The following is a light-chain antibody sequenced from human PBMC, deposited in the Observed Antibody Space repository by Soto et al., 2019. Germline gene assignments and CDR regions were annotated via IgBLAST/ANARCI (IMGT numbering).Light chain of an antibody. V-gene: IGKV3-11*01. CDR2: DAS. J-gene: IGKJ5*01. CDR3: QQRKNWPLIT. Sequence: EIELTQSPATLSLSPGETATLSCRASQNVDKFLAWYQQRPGQAPRLLIFDASNRAPGVPVRFSGSGSGTVFTLTIGSLEPEDSAVYFCQQRKNWPLITFGQGTRLEIK. CDR1: QNVDKF.